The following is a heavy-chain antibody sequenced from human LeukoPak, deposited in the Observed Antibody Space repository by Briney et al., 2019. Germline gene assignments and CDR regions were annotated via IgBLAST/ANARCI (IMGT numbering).Heavy chain of an antibody. J-gene: IGHJ6*04. D-gene: IGHD3-10*02. CDR1: GFTFSSYW. CDR3: AELGITMIGGV. Sequence: GGSLRLSCADSGFTFSSYWMNWVRQAPGKGLEWVANIKHDGIDKYYVDSVKGRFTISRDNAKNSLYLQMNSLRAEDTAVYYCAELGITMIGGVWGKGTTVTISS. CDR2: IKHDGIDK. V-gene: IGHV3-7*01.